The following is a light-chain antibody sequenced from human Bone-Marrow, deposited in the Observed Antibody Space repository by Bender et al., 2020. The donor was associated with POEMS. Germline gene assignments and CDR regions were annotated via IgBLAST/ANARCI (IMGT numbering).Light chain of an antibody. CDR1: SGDVGGYNY. CDR3: CSYANRTTYV. V-gene: IGLV2-23*02. J-gene: IGLJ1*01. Sequence: QSALTQPAFVSGSPGQSITISCTGTSGDVGGYNYVSWYQQHPGKAPKLMIYEVSKRPSGVSNRFSGSKSGNTASLTISGLQAEDEADYYCCSYANRTTYVFGTGSKVTVL. CDR2: EVS.